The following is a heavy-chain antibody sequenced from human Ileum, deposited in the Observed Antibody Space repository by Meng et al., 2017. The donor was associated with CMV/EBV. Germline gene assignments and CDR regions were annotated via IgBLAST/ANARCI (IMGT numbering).Heavy chain of an antibody. Sequence: RLQLQESGPGLVKPSETLSLTCSVSGGSTTDYWGWSRQPPGKGLEWIGSISYSGTTYYNPSLKSRLTVSLDTSKTQFSLMLTSVTAADTAVYYCARDMSIRWFYYWGQGTLVTVSS. V-gene: IGHV4-39*06. J-gene: IGHJ4*02. CDR2: ISYSGTT. D-gene: IGHD3-3*02. CDR3: ARDMSIRWFYY. CDR1: GGSTTDY.